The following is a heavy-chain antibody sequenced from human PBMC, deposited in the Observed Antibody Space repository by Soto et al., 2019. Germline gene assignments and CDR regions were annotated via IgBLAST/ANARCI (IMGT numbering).Heavy chain of an antibody. CDR3: AKGGPYYDFVLEY. Sequence: XGSLRVSCPASGFTCRNSAMTWVRQAPGKGLEWVSAISGTTGKTYYADSVRGRLTISRDNSKNTLYLQLNSLRAEDTAVYYCAKGGPYYDFVLEYWGQGTLVTVSS. J-gene: IGHJ4*02. CDR2: ISGTTGKT. D-gene: IGHD3-3*01. CDR1: GFTCRNSA. V-gene: IGHV3-23*01.